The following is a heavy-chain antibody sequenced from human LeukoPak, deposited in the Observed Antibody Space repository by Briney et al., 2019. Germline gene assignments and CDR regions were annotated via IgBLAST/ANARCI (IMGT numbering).Heavy chain of an antibody. CDR2: IKQDGSEK. Sequence: GGSLRLSCAASRFTFSTYWMTWVRQAPGKGLEWVANIKQDGSEKSYVDSVKGRFTISRDNAKNSLYLQMDSLRGEDTAVYYCVRDWDHFDFDSWGLGTLVTVSS. D-gene: IGHD3-9*01. J-gene: IGHJ5*01. CDR3: VRDWDHFDFDS. V-gene: IGHV3-7*01. CDR1: RFTFSTYW.